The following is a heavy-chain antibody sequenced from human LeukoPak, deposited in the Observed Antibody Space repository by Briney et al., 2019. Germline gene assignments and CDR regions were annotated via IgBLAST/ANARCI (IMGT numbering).Heavy chain of an antibody. Sequence: SETLSLTCTVSGGSISSYHWSWIRQPPGKGLEWIGYIYYSGSTNYNPSLKSRVTISVDTSKNQFSLKLSSVTAADTAVYYCARLRGYSGYEGHFDYWGQGTLVTVSS. CDR1: GGSISSYH. CDR2: IYYSGST. CDR3: ARLRGYSGYEGHFDY. D-gene: IGHD5-12*01. V-gene: IGHV4-59*08. J-gene: IGHJ4*02.